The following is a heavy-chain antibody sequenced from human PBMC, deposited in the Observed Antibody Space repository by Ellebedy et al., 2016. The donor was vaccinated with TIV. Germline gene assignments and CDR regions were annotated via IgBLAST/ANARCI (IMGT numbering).Heavy chain of an antibody. CDR2: ISDSAKTM. Sequence: PGGSLRLSCAASGFTFTTYSMNWVRQAPGKGLEWVSFISDSAKTMFYADSVKGRFTISRDNAKNSLYLQMNSLRDEDTAVYYCTRDGVDASDYWGQGTLVTVSS. CDR1: GFTFTTYS. D-gene: IGHD3-3*01. CDR3: TRDGVDASDY. V-gene: IGHV3-48*02. J-gene: IGHJ4*02.